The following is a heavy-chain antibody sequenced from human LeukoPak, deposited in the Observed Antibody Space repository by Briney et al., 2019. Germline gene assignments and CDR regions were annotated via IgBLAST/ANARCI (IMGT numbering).Heavy chain of an antibody. CDR2: IIPIFGTA. Sequence: SVKVSCKASGGTFSSYAISWVRQAPGQGLEWMGGIIPIFGTANYAQKFQGRVTITADESTSTAYMELSSLRSEDTAVYYCARGMIVVVINPDAFDIWGQGTMVTVSS. CDR1: GGTFSSYA. D-gene: IGHD3-22*01. V-gene: IGHV1-69*13. CDR3: ARGMIVVVINPDAFDI. J-gene: IGHJ3*02.